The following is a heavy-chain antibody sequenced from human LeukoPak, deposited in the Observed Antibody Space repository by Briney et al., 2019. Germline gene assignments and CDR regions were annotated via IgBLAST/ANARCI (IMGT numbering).Heavy chain of an antibody. V-gene: IGHV3-30*02. CDR2: IRYCGSNK. J-gene: IGHJ4*02. CDR1: GFTFSSYG. Sequence: GGSLRLSCAASGFTFSSYGMHWVRQAPGKGLEWVAFIRYCGSNKYYADSVKGRFTISRDNSKNTLYLQMNSMRAEDAAVYYRAKQNDYYDSSGCFDYWGQGTLVTVSS. CDR3: AKQNDYYDSSGCFDY. D-gene: IGHD3-22*01.